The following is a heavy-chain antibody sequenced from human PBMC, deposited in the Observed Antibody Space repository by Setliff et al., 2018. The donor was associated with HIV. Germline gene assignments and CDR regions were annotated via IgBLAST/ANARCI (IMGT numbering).Heavy chain of an antibody. CDR2: ISGSGGSP. V-gene: IGHV3-23*01. CDR1: GFTFGSYA. J-gene: IGHJ4*02. Sequence: SLRLSCAPSGFTFGSYAMSWVRQAPGKGLEWVSSISGSGGSPYYADSVKGRFTISRDNSKNTLYLQMNSLRAEDTAVYYCAKDLVYYDSSGDLDYWGQGTLVTVSS. D-gene: IGHD3-22*01. CDR3: AKDLVYYDSSGDLDY.